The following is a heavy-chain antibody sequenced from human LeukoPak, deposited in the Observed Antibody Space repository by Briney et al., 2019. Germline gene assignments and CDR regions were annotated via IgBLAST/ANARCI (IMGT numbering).Heavy chain of an antibody. CDR2: IFSSGTT. J-gene: IGHJ4*02. CDR3: ARFSISWSYLDY. Sequence: SETLSLTCTVSGDSISNYYWNWIRQPPGKKVEWIGYIFSSGTTNYNPSLNSRLTMSVDTSKNQFSLKLTSVTAADTAVYYCARFSISWSYLDYWGQGALVTVSS. V-gene: IGHV4-59*01. CDR1: GDSISNYY. D-gene: IGHD2-2*01.